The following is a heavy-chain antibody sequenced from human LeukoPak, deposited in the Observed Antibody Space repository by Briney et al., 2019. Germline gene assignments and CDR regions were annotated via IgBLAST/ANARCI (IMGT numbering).Heavy chain of an antibody. CDR2: INPSGGST. V-gene: IGHV1-46*01. J-gene: IGHJ4*02. CDR1: GYTFTSYY. D-gene: IGHD3-16*02. Sequence: ASVKVSCKASGYTFTSYYMHWVRQAPGQGLEWMGIINPSGGSTSYAQKFQGRVTMTRDMSTSTVYMELSSLRSEDTAVYYCARDGDYVWGSYRRLDYWGQGTLVTVSS. CDR3: ARDGDYVWGSYRRLDY.